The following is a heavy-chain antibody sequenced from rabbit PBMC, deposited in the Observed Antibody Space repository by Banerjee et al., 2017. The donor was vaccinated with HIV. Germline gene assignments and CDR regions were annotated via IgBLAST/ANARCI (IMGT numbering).Heavy chain of an antibody. D-gene: IGHD1-1*01. CDR3: ARDLARVIGWNFNL. CDR2: IYTGGGTT. J-gene: IGHJ4*01. Sequence: QEQLEESGGGLVKPEGSLTLTCKASGFSFSSGYDMCWVRQAPGKGLEWIGCIYTGGGTTYYASWAKGRFTISKTSSTTVTLQMTSLTAADTATYFCARDLARVIGWNFNLWGPGTLV. V-gene: IGHV1S45*01. CDR1: GFSFSSGYD.